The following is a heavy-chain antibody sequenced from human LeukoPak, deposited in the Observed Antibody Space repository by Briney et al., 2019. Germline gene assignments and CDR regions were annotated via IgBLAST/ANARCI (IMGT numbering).Heavy chain of an antibody. D-gene: IGHD2-15*01. Sequence: PGRSLRLSCAASGFTFDIYGMNWVRQAPGKGLEWVSFITGGSNTIYYADSVKGRFTISRDNARNSLYLQMNSLRVDDTAVYYCARDRMGGSFDYWGQGTLVTVSS. J-gene: IGHJ4*02. CDR2: ITGGSNTI. V-gene: IGHV3-48*01. CDR1: GFTFDIYG. CDR3: ARDRMGGSFDY.